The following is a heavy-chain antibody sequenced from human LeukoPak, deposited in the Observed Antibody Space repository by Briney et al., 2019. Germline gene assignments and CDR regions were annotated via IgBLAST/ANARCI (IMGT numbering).Heavy chain of an antibody. Sequence: SETLSLTCTVSGGSISSSSYYWGWIRQPPGKGLEWIGSIYYSGSTYYNPSLKSRVTISVDTSKNQFSLKLSSVTAADTAVYYCARHTVTTMVGVDAFDIWGQGAVVTVSA. J-gene: IGHJ3*02. D-gene: IGHD4-17*01. CDR3: ARHTVTTMVGVDAFDI. CDR2: IYYSGST. V-gene: IGHV4-39*01. CDR1: GGSISSSSYY.